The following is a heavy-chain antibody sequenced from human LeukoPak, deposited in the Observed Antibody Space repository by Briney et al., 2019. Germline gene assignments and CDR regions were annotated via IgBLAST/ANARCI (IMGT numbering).Heavy chain of an antibody. V-gene: IGHV4-59*08. CDR3: GRRRGSSGRAFDI. CDR2: IYYSGST. J-gene: IGHJ3*02. D-gene: IGHD6-19*01. Sequence: SETLSLTCTVSGDSITSYYWSWIRQPPGKGLEWIGYIYYSGSTNYNPSLKSRVTISVDTSKNQFSLKLRSVTAADTAVYYCGRRRGSSGRAFDIWGQGTMVTVPS. CDR1: GDSITSYY.